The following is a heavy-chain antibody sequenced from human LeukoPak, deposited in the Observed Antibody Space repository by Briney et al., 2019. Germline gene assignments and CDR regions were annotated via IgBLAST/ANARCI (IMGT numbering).Heavy chain of an antibody. CDR3: ARGSTSWTFDY. J-gene: IGHJ4*02. CDR1: GFIFSSYG. V-gene: IGHV3-30*02. D-gene: IGHD2-2*01. Sequence: PGDSLRLSCAASGFIFSSYGMHWVRQAPGKGLEWVAYISYDGYRKDYGDSVKGRFTISRDSSKNTLYLQMNSLRAEDTAVYYCARGSTSWTFDYWGQGTLVTVSS. CDR2: ISYDGYRK.